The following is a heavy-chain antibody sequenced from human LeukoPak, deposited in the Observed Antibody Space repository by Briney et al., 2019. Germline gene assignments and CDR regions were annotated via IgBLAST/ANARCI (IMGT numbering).Heavy chain of an antibody. Sequence: ASETLSLTCTVSGGSISSGGYYWSWIRQHPGKGLEWIGYIYYSGSTYYNPSLKSRVTISVDTSKNQFSLKLSSVTAADTAVYYCARPAGGWDGSGSYPIPYFDYWGQGTLVTVSS. V-gene: IGHV4-31*03. CDR1: GGSISSGGYY. CDR2: IYYSGST. J-gene: IGHJ4*02. CDR3: ARPAGGWDGSGSYPIPYFDY. D-gene: IGHD3-10*01.